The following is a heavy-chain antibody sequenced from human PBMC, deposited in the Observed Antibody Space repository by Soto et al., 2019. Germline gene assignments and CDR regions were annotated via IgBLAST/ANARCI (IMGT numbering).Heavy chain of an antibody. V-gene: IGHV1-46*01. D-gene: IGHD1-26*01. J-gene: IGHJ4*02. CDR2: INPRADST. CDR1: GYTFTNYF. Sequence: QVQLVQSGAEVNKPGASVKVSCKTSGYTFTNYFIHWVRQAPGQGLEWMGRINPRADSTNYAQKFQGRVTVTRDTSTSTVYMELRSLRSEDTAVYFCAREYGGSRVFDYWGQGTLVTVSS. CDR3: AREYGGSRVFDY.